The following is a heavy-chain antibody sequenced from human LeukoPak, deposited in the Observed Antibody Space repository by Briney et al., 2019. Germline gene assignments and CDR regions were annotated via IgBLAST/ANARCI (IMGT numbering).Heavy chain of an antibody. Sequence: ASVKVSCKASGYTFTGCYMHWVRQAPGQGLEWMGWINPNSGGTNYAQKFQGRVTMTRNTSISTAYMELSSLRSEDTAVYYCASIVVVPATYGMDVWGQGTTVTVSS. CDR2: INPNSGGT. D-gene: IGHD2-2*01. CDR1: GYTFTGCY. V-gene: IGHV1-2*02. CDR3: ASIVVVPATYGMDV. J-gene: IGHJ6*02.